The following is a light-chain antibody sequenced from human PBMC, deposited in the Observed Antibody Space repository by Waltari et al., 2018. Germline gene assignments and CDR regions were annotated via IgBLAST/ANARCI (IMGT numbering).Light chain of an antibody. J-gene: IGKJ2*01. CDR3: MQGTHWPYT. CDR1: QSLVHSGGNTH. Sequence: EVVMTQSPLSLPVTLGQPASISCKSSQSLVHSGGNTHLNWFQPRPGQAPRRLFYRVSSRESGVPDRFSGSGSGTDFTLKISRVEAEDVGVYYCMQGTHWPYTFGQGTRLDIK. CDR2: RVS. V-gene: IGKV2-30*02.